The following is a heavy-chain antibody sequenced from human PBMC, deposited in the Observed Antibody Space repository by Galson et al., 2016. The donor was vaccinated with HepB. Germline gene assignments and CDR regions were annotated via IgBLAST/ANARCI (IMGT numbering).Heavy chain of an antibody. Sequence: ETLSLTCTVSGYSISSGYNWGWIRQPPGKGLEWIGGIHHSGSTFYNPSLRSRVTIPLDTSKNQFSLNLNSVTAADTAVYYCARETWGLTIPDYWGQGTLVTVSS. J-gene: IGHJ4*02. CDR2: IHHSGST. D-gene: IGHD3-3*01. V-gene: IGHV4-38-2*02. CDR1: GYSISSGYN. CDR3: ARETWGLTIPDY.